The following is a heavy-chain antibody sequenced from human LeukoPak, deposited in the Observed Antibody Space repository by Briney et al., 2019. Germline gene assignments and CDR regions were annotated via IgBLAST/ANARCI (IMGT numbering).Heavy chain of an antibody. V-gene: IGHV4-39*01. Sequence: SETLSLTCTASGGSISSTSHFWVWIRQPPGKGLEWIGSLYYSGSTYYNTSLKSRVTISVDTSKNQFSLRLSSVTAADTAVYYCARHEKPAAFYGMDVWGQGTTVTVSS. CDR3: ARHEKPAAFYGMDV. D-gene: IGHD2-2*01. CDR1: GGSISSTSHF. J-gene: IGHJ6*02. CDR2: LYYSGST.